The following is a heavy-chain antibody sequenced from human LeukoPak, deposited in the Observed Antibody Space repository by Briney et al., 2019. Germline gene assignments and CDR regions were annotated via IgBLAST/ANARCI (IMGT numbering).Heavy chain of an antibody. V-gene: IGHV4-59*01. CDR3: ARDRYCSSTSCNYGMDV. Sequence: SETLSLTCTVSGGSISSYYWSWIRQPPGKGLEWIGYIYYSGSTNYNPSLKSRVTISVDTSKNQFSLKLSSVTAADTAVYYCARDRYCSSTSCNYGMDVWGQGTTVTVSS. CDR2: IYYSGST. D-gene: IGHD2-2*01. CDR1: GGSISSYY. J-gene: IGHJ6*02.